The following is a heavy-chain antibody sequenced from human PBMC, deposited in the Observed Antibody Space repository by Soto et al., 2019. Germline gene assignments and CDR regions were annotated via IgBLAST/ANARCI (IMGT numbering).Heavy chain of an antibody. V-gene: IGHV1-18*01. CDR2: ISAYNGNT. CDR3: ARDRLPGTTRDNCFDP. Sequence: ASVKVSCKASGYTFTSYGISWVRQAPGQGLEWMGWISAYNGNTNYAQKLQGRVTMTTDTSTSTAYMELGSLRSDDTAVYYCARDRLPGTTRDNCFDPWGQGTLVTSPQ. J-gene: IGHJ5*02. D-gene: IGHD1-7*01. CDR1: GYTFTSYG.